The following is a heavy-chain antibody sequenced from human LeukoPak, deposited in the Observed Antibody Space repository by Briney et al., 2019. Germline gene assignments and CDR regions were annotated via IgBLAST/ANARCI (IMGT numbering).Heavy chain of an antibody. CDR1: GFTFSSYA. CDR2: ISYDGGNK. D-gene: IGHD6-13*01. V-gene: IGHV3-30*01. CDR3: ARDLETFLVAAGIFDN. Sequence: PGGSLRLSCAASGFTFSSYAMHWVRQAPGKGLEWVALISYDGGNKYYADSVKGRFSISRDNRKNTLSLQMNSLGAEDTAVYYCARDLETFLVAAGIFDNWGQGTLVTVSS. J-gene: IGHJ4*02.